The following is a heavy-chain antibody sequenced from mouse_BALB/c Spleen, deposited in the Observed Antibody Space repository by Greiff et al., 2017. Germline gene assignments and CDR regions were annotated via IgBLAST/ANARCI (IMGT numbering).Heavy chain of an antibody. D-gene: IGHD3-3*01. CDR1: GFTFSSSG. V-gene: IGHV5-6*02. Sequence: EVMLVESGGDLVKPGGSLKLSCAASGFTFSSSGMSWVRQTPDKRLEWVATISSGGSYTYYPDSVKGRFTISRDNATNTLYLQMSSLKSEDTAMYSCSRRAGTDFDYWGQGTTLTVSS. CDR2: ISSGGSYT. CDR3: SRRAGTDFDY. J-gene: IGHJ2*01.